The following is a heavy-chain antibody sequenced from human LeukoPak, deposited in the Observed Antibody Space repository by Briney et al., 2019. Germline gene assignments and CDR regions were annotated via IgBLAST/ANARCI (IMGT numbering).Heavy chain of an antibody. D-gene: IGHD6-19*01. CDR3: ASSGSGWYSFDY. CDR2: LNSDGSTT. Sequence: GGSLRLSRAASGFTFSRYRMHWVRQAPGKGLVWVPGLNSDGSTTNYADSVKGRLTISRDNAKNTLYLQMNSLRAEDTAVYYCASSGSGWYSFDYWGQGTLVTVSS. J-gene: IGHJ4*02. V-gene: IGHV3-74*01. CDR1: GFTFSRYR.